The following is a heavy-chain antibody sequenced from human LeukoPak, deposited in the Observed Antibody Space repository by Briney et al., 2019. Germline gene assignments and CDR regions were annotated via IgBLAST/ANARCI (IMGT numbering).Heavy chain of an antibody. J-gene: IGHJ4*02. V-gene: IGHV3-33*01. CDR3: ARDVLRYFDWLGPLGY. CDR1: GFTFSSYG. CDR2: IWYDGSNK. Sequence: GGSLRLSCAASGFTFSSYGMHWVRQAPGKGLEWVAVIWYDGSNKYYADSVKGRFTISRDNSKNTLYLQMNSLRAEDMAVYYCARDVLRYFDWLGPLGYWGQGTLVTVSS. D-gene: IGHD3-9*01.